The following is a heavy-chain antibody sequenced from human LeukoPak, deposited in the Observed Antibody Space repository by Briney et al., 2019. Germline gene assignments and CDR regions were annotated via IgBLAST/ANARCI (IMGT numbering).Heavy chain of an antibody. CDR3: AKDRIVISFGDVSKH. Sequence: PGGSLRLSCTASGFTLSSYWMAWVRQAPGKGLEWVALIAHDESTIHYADSVKGRFTISRDNSKNTLYLQMNNLRVEDTAIYYCAKDRIVISFGDVSKHWGQGTLVTVSS. CDR2: IAHDESTI. D-gene: IGHD3-10*01. V-gene: IGHV3-30*18. CDR1: GFTLSSYW. J-gene: IGHJ1*01.